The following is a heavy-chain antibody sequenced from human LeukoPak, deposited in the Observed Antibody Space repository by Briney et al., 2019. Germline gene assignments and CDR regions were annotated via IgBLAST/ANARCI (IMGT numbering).Heavy chain of an antibody. Sequence: SQTLSLTCTVSGGSISSGDYYWSWIRQPPGKGLEWIGYIYYSGSTYYNPSLKSRVTISVDTSKNQFSLKLSSVTAADTAVYYCARSKYYVFWSGYSYPNWFDPWGQGTLVTVSS. J-gene: IGHJ5*02. D-gene: IGHD3-3*01. V-gene: IGHV4-30-4*01. CDR1: GGSISSGDYY. CDR3: ARSKYYVFWSGYSYPNWFDP. CDR2: IYYSGST.